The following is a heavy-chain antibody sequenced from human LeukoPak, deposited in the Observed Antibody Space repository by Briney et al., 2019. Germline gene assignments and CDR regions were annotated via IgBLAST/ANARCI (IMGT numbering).Heavy chain of an antibody. V-gene: IGHV4-59*11. J-gene: IGHJ4*02. CDR3: AGLVGRYSSGLYYYYFDY. Sequence: PSETLSLTCTVSGGSISSHYWSWIRQPPGKGLEWIGEMYLSGTTHSNPSVKSRVTISIDKSKNQFFLNLSSVTAADTAVYYCAGLVGRYSSGLYYYYFDYWGQGTLVTVSS. CDR2: MYLSGTT. D-gene: IGHD3-22*01. CDR1: GGSISSHY.